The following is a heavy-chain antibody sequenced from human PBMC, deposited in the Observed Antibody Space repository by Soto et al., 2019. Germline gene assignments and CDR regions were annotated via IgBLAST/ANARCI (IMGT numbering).Heavy chain of an antibody. V-gene: IGHV3-15*01. CDR2: IKSKTDGGTT. CDR3: TTSPRSSSFSDH. J-gene: IGHJ4*02. Sequence: EVQLVESGGGLVKSGGSLRLSCAASGLTFSNAWMTWVRQAPGKGLEWVGRIKSKTDGGTTDYVAPVKARFTISRDDSKNTLFLQMNSLKTEDTAVYYCTTSPRSSSFSDHWGQGTLVTVSS. CDR1: GLTFSNAW. D-gene: IGHD2-2*01.